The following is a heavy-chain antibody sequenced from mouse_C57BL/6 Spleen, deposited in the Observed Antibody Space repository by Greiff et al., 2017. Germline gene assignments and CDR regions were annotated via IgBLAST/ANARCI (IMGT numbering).Heavy chain of an antibody. J-gene: IGHJ3*01. Sequence: DVKLVESGGGLVKPGGSLKLSCAASGFTFSSYTMSWVRQTPEKRLEWVATISGGGGNTYYPDSVKGRFTISRDNAKNTLYLQMSSLRSEDTALYYCARREGPFAYWGQGTLVTVSA. V-gene: IGHV5-9*01. D-gene: IGHD3-3*01. CDR3: ARREGPFAY. CDR1: GFTFSSYT. CDR2: ISGGGGNT.